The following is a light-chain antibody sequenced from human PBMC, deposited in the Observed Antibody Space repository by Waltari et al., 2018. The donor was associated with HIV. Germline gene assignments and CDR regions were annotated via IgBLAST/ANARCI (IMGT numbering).Light chain of an antibody. J-gene: IGLJ3*02. CDR1: SSDVGSYNL. Sequence: QSALTQPASVSGSPGQSITISCTGTSSDVGSYNLVSWYQQRPGKAPKLLIYEVFKRPSGVSNRFSGSKSGNTASLTISGLQAEDEADYYCQSYDSSLSVWVFGGGTKLTVL. CDR2: EVF. V-gene: IGLV2-23*02. CDR3: QSYDSSLSVWV.